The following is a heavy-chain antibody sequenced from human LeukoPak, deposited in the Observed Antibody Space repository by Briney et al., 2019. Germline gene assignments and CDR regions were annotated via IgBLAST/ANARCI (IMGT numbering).Heavy chain of an antibody. J-gene: IGHJ4*02. D-gene: IGHD2-2*01. Sequence: GGSLRLSCAASGFTFSSYWMSWVRQAPGKGLEWVANIKQDGSEKYYVDSVKGRFTISRDNSKNTLYLQMNSLRAEDTAVYYCAKDRRVVVVPAANPPLDWGQGTLVTVPS. CDR3: AKDRRVVVVPAANPPLD. V-gene: IGHV3-7*01. CDR2: IKQDGSEK. CDR1: GFTFSSYW.